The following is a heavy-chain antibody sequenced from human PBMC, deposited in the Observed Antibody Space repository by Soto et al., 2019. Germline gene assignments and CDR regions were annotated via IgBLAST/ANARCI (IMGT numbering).Heavy chain of an antibody. V-gene: IGHV3-23*01. Sequence: VQLLESGGGLVQPGGSLRLSCAASGFTFSNYAMSWVRQAPGKALEWXSSINIVGGNTNYADSVRGRFTMSRDDSKNTVFLQMNSLRAEDTAIYYCTKNYYFDSWGQGTLITVSS. CDR2: INIVGGNT. J-gene: IGHJ4*02. CDR1: GFTFSNYA. CDR3: TKNYYFDS.